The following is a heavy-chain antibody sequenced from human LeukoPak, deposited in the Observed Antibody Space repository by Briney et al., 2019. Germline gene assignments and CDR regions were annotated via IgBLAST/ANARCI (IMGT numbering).Heavy chain of an antibody. CDR1: GGSISSSNCY. J-gene: IGHJ6*03. CDR2: IYYSGGT. Sequence: PSETLSLTCTVSGGSISSSNCYWGWIRQPPGKGLEWIGSIYYSGGTYYNASLKSRVTISVDTSKNQFSLKLSSVTAADTAVYYCARGPLATITDPYYYYYYMDVWGKGTTVTVSS. V-gene: IGHV4-39*07. CDR3: ARGPLATITDPYYYYYYMDV. D-gene: IGHD5-24*01.